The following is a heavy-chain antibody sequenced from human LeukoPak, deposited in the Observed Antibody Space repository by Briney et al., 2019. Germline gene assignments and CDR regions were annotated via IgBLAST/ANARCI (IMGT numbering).Heavy chain of an antibody. CDR2: ITYSGST. J-gene: IGHJ4*02. Sequence: PSETLSLTCSVSGGGISSYYWSWIRQSPGKGLEWIGYITYSGSTNYNPSLKSRVTVSADTSKNQFSLKLSSVSAADTAVYYCAGYATTVTTNDYWGQGTLVTVSS. D-gene: IGHD4-17*01. V-gene: IGHV4-59*08. CDR3: AGYATTVTTNDY. CDR1: GGGISSYY.